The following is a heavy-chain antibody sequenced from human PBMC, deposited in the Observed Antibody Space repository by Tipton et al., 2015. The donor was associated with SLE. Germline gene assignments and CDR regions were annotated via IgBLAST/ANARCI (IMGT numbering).Heavy chain of an antibody. D-gene: IGHD4-17*01. CDR1: GGSISSSSYY. J-gene: IGHJ4*02. CDR3: AREKYGDHDY. CDR2: IYYTGTT. V-gene: IGHV4-39*07. Sequence: TLSLTCTVSGGSISSSSYYWGWIRQPPGKGLEWIGSIYYTGTTYYSPSLKSRVTISVDTSKNQFSLKLSSVTAADTAVYYCAREKYGDHDYWGQGTLVTVSS.